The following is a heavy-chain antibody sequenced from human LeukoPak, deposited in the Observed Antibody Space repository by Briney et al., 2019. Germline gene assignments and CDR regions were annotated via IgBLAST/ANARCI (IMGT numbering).Heavy chain of an antibody. D-gene: IGHD3/OR15-3a*01. CDR3: ARGSRRGLDY. CDR1: GESFTDYY. CDR2: SKHGGDS. Sequence: PSQTLSLTCTVYGESFTDYYWSWIRQSPGTGLEWIAESKHGGDSNFSPSLKSRVTVSLDTSTNQCSLYLSSVTAADTAVYYCARGSRRGLDYWGQGALVTVSS. J-gene: IGHJ4*02. V-gene: IGHV4-34*01.